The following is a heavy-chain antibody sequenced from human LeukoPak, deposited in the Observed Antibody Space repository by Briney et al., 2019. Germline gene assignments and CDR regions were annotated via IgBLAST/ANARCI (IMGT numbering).Heavy chain of an antibody. CDR3: VRGFRLDYYDSSGYYFDY. D-gene: IGHD3-22*01. CDR1: GGSFRGYY. CDR2: INHSGIT. Sequence: SETLSLTCAVYGGSFRGYYWSWLREPPGKGRECIGEINHSGITNHNPSLKRQLTISGDTSKNHFSLKVSSVTAADTAVYYCVRGFRLDYYDSSGYYFDYWGQGTLVTVSS. J-gene: IGHJ4*02. V-gene: IGHV4-34*01.